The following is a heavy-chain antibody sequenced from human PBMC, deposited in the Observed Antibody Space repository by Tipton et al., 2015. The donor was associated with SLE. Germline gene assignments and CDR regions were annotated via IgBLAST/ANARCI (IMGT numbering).Heavy chain of an antibody. V-gene: IGHV1-69*04. J-gene: IGHJ4*02. CDR2: IIPIVDIT. Sequence: QSGAEVKKPGSSVKVSCKASGGTFSSYTLSWVRQASGQGLEWMGRIIPIVDITKYAQKFQGRLTITADKSTSTAYMELSSLRSDDTAVYYCARDTGQWELEPFNYWGQGTLVTVSS. D-gene: IGHD1-7*01. CDR3: ARDTGQWELEPFNY. CDR1: GGTFSSYT.